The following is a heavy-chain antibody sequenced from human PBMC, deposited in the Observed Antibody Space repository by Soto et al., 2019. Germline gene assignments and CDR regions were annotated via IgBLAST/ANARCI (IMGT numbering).Heavy chain of an antibody. Sequence: QVQLQESGSGLVKPSQTLSLTCTVSGGSISSGGYYGSGIRQHPGKGLEWIGYMYYSGSTDYNPSLQRRVTISVDTSTNQFALKLSSVTAADTAVYYCARSADIAAAGTFYFDYWGQGTLVTVSS. J-gene: IGHJ4*02. CDR1: GGSISSGGYY. V-gene: IGHV4-31*03. CDR2: MYYSGST. CDR3: ARSADIAAAGTFYFDY. D-gene: IGHD6-13*01.